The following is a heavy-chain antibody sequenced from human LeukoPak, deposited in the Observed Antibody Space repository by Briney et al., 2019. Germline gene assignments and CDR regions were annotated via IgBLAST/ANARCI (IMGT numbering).Heavy chain of an antibody. D-gene: IGHD5-12*01. CDR1: GYSFISFD. J-gene: IGHJ4*02. V-gene: IGHV1-8*01. CDR3: TRNLARTGDFDY. Sequence: ASVKVSCKASGYSFISFDINWVRQATGQGLEWLGWMNPNSGSTGYAQNFQGRVSMTRDTSISTAYMELSNLVSEDTAVYYCTRNLARTGDFDYWGQGTLVTVSS. CDR2: MNPNSGST.